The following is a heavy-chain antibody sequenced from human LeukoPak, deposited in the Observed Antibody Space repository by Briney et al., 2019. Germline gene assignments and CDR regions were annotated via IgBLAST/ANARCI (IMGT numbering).Heavy chain of an antibody. CDR3: ARDLTSYGDNPGAFDI. J-gene: IGHJ3*02. CDR1: GGTFSSYA. V-gene: IGHV1-69*05. Sequence: GASVKVSCKASGGTFSSYAISWVRQAPGQGLEWMGGIIPIFGTANYAQKFQGRVTITTDESTSTAYMELSSLRSEDTAVYYCARDLTSYGDNPGAFDIWGQGTMVTVSS. D-gene: IGHD4-23*01. CDR2: IIPIFGTA.